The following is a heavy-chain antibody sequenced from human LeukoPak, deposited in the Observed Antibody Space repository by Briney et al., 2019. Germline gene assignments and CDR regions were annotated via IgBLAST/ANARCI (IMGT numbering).Heavy chain of an antibody. V-gene: IGHV4-39*07. CDR1: GGSISSSSYY. Sequence: PSETLSLTCTVSGGSISSSSYYWGWIRQPPGKGLEWIGSIYYSGSTYYNPSLKSRVTISVDTSKNQFSLKLSSVTAADTAVYYCARDSPGFDIWGQGTMVTVSS. CDR3: ARDSPGFDI. J-gene: IGHJ3*02. CDR2: IYYSGST.